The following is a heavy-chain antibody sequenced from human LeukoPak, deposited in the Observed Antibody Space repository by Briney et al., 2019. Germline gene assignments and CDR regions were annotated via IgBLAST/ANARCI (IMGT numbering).Heavy chain of an antibody. CDR1: GFTFSSYW. Sequence: GGSLRLSCAAPGFTFSSYWMSWVRQAPGKGLEWVANIKQDGSEKDCVDSVKGRFTISRDNAKNSLYLQMNSLRAEDTAVYYCAREASDRLRPIDYWGQGTLVTVSS. CDR2: IKQDGSEK. J-gene: IGHJ4*02. CDR3: AREASDRLRPIDY. D-gene: IGHD4-17*01. V-gene: IGHV3-7*04.